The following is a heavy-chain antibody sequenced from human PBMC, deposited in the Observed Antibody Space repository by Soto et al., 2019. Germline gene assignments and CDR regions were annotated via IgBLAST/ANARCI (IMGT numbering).Heavy chain of an antibody. V-gene: IGHV3-30*18. CDR3: AKDRGFGEYLFDS. CDR1: GVAFSTYG. CDR2: LSYDGHNE. D-gene: IGHD3-10*01. J-gene: IGHJ4*02. Sequence: QVQLVESGGAVVQPGTSLRLSCAASGVAFSTYGVHWVRQAPGKGLEWVAILSYDGHNEYYTDSVKGRFTISRDTSRNTLYQQMDSLRPDDTAMYYCAKDRGFGEYLFDSWGQGTLVTVSS.